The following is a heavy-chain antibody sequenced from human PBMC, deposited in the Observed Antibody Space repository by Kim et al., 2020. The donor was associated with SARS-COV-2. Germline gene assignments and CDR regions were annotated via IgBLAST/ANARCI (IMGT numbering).Heavy chain of an antibody. V-gene: IGHV4-4*07. Sequence: SLKSRVNMSVDTSKNQFSLKLSSVTAADTAVYYCARGNMTAVTAYDAFDIWGQGTMVTVSS. J-gene: IGHJ3*02. CDR3: ARGNMTAVTAYDAFDI. D-gene: IGHD3-16*01.